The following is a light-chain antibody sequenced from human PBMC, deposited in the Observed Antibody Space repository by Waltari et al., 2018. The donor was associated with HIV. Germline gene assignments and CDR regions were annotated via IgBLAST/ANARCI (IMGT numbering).Light chain of an antibody. V-gene: IGKV2-28*01. CDR3: MQALQTPDT. CDR1: QSLLHSNGYNY. Sequence: DLVMPQSPLSLHVTHGEPASISCRSSQSLLHSNGYNYLDWYLQKPGQSPQLLIYLGSNRASGVTDRCSGSGSGTDFTLKISRVEAEDVGVYYCMQALQTPDTFGQGTKLEIK. J-gene: IGKJ2*01. CDR2: LGS.